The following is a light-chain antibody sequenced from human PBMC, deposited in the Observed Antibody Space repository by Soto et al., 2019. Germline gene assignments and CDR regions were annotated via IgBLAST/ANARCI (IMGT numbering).Light chain of an antibody. CDR1: QSVNRN. Sequence: VMTQSPATLSPSPWERASLSCMASQSVNRNDLAWSQPKPGQAPRPLIYGISRRDPGIPARFSGSGSGPAVTLTITSLQPEDFAVYYCQQYSQWPITFGQGTRLEIK. CDR3: QQYSQWPIT. CDR2: GIS. V-gene: IGKV3-15*01. J-gene: IGKJ5*01.